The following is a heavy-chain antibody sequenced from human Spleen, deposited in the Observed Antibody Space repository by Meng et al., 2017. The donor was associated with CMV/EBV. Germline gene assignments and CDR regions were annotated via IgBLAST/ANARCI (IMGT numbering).Heavy chain of an antibody. J-gene: IGHJ4*02. CDR2: IYSCGNT. Sequence: GGSLRLSWAASGFTVSSNYMSWVRQAPGKGLKWVSIIYSCGNTYYADSVKVRFTIPRDNSRNTLFLQMNSLRAEDTAMYYCARGTIGGATSFDYWGQGTLVTVSS. CDR3: ARGTIGGATSFDY. D-gene: IGHD3-16*01. V-gene: IGHV3-53*01. CDR1: GFTVSSNY.